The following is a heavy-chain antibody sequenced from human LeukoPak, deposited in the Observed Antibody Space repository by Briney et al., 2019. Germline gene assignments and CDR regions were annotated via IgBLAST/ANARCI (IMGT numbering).Heavy chain of an antibody. CDR1: GGSISSYY. D-gene: IGHD3-10*01. CDR2: IYYSGST. CDR3: ARLSKFGSGTYYPDV. Sequence: SETLSLTCTVSGGSISSYYWSWIRQPPGKGLEWNGYIYYSGSTNYNPSLKSRVTISVDTSKNQFSPKLRSVTAADTAVYYCARLSKFGSGTYYPDVWGQGTTVTVSS. V-gene: IGHV4-59*12. J-gene: IGHJ6*02.